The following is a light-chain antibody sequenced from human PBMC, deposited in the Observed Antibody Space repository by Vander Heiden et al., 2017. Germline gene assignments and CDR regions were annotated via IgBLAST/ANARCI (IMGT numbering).Light chain of an antibody. CDR3: TSYTTSFTYV. CDR2: DVS. J-gene: IGLJ1*01. CDR1: SSDILGYNY. V-gene: IGLV2-14*03. Sequence: QSALTQPASVSGSPRQPITLSCTATSSDILGYNYVSWYQQYPGKAPKLMIYDVSNRPSGVSDRFSGSKSGNTASLTISGLQAEDEADYYCTSYTTSFTYVFATGTKVTVL.